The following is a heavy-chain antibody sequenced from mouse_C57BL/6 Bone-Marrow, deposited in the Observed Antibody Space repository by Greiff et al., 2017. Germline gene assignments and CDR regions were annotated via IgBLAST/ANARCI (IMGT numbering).Heavy chain of an antibody. J-gene: IGHJ1*03. D-gene: IGHD1-1*01. CDR3: ARRGINLLLRFWYFDV. CDR2: ILPSIGRT. Sequence: QVQLQQSGSELRSPGSSVKLSCKDFDSEVFPIAYMSWVRQKPGHGFEWIGGILPSIGRTIYGEKFEDKATLDADTLSNTAYLELNSLTSEDSAIYYCARRGINLLLRFWYFDVWGTGTTVTVSS. CDR1: DSEVFPIAY. V-gene: IGHV15-2*01.